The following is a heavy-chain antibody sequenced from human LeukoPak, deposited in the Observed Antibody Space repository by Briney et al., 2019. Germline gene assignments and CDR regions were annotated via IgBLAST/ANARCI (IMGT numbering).Heavy chain of an antibody. D-gene: IGHD3-22*01. V-gene: IGHV1-18*01. Sequence: GASVKVSCKASGYTFTSYGISWVRQAPGQGLEWMGWISAYNGNTNYAQKLQGRVTMTTDTSTSTAYMELRSLRSEDTAVYYCRYYYDSSGYFTLDYWGQGTLVTVSS. CDR1: GYTFTSYG. J-gene: IGHJ4*02. CDR3: RYYYDSSGYFTLDY. CDR2: ISAYNGNT.